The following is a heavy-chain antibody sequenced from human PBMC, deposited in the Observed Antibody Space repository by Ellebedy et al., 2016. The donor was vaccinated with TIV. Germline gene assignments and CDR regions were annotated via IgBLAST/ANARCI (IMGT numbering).Heavy chain of an antibody. CDR1: GFTFSSYS. Sequence: GGSLRLXXAASGFTFSSYSMNWVRQAPGKGLEWVSSISSSSTYIYYADSVKGRFTISRDNAKNSLYLQMNSLRAEDTAVYYCARGGYSGSYGPMGYYYYYGMDVWGQGTTVTVSS. D-gene: IGHD1-26*01. V-gene: IGHV3-21*01. J-gene: IGHJ6*02. CDR2: ISSSSTYI. CDR3: ARGGYSGSYGPMGYYYYYGMDV.